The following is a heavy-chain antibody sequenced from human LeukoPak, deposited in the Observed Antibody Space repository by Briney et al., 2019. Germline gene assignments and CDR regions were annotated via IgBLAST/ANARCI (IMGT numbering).Heavy chain of an antibody. CDR1: GFTFSNYA. Sequence: GGSLRLSCAASGFTFSNYAMSWVRQAPGKGLEWVSTFSDSGDTTYYADSVKGRFTISRDNSKSTLYLQMNSLRAEDTAIYYCAKDAAYCTNGVCGWFDPWGQGTLVTVSS. CDR3: AKDAAYCTNGVCGWFDP. V-gene: IGHV3-23*01. J-gene: IGHJ5*02. D-gene: IGHD2-8*01. CDR2: FSDSGDTT.